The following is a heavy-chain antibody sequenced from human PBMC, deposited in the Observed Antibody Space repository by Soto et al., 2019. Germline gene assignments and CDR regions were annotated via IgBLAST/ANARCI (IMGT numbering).Heavy chain of an antibody. D-gene: IGHD3-22*01. V-gene: IGHV5-10-1*01. CDR3: AIXYYYDSSGYYKPDAFDI. J-gene: IGHJ3*02. Sequence: GESLKISCKGSGYSFTSYWISWVRQMPGKGLEWMGRIDPSDSYTNYSPSFQGHVTISADKSISTAYLQWSSLKASDTAMYYCAIXYYYDSSGYYKPDAFDIWGQGTMVTVSS. CDR2: IDPSDSYT. CDR1: GYSFTSYW.